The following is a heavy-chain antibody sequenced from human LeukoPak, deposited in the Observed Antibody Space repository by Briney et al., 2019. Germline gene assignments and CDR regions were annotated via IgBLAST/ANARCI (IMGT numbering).Heavy chain of an antibody. J-gene: IGHJ4*02. Sequence: SETLSLTCTVSGGSISSSSYYWGWIRQPPGKGLEWIGSIYYSGSTYYNPSLKSRVTISVDRSKNQFSLKLSSVTAADTAVYYCARASSGTGGYYWGQGTLVTVSS. D-gene: IGHD3-16*01. V-gene: IGHV4-39*07. CDR1: GGSISSSSYY. CDR3: ARASSGTGGYY. CDR2: IYYSGST.